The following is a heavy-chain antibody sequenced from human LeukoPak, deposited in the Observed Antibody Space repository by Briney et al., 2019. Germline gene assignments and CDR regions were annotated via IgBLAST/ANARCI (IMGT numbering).Heavy chain of an antibody. CDR2: IGASGGST. V-gene: IGHV3-23*01. Sequence: ASVTVSCKASGGTFSSYAMSWVRQAPGKGLEWVSGIGASGGSTYYADSVKGRFTISRDNSKNTLYLQMNSLRTEDTAVYYCAKAEGYDILTGLDYWGQGTLVTVSS. CDR3: AKAEGYDILTGLDY. CDR1: GGTFSSYA. D-gene: IGHD3-9*01. J-gene: IGHJ4*02.